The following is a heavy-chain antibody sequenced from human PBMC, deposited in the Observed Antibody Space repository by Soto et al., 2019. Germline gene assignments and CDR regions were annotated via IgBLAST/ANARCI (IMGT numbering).Heavy chain of an antibody. CDR1: GGTFSSYA. J-gene: IGHJ4*02. CDR3: ARATVAGLGAPVLLY. V-gene: IGHV1-69*01. CDR2: IIPIFGTA. Sequence: QVQLVQSGAEVKKPGSSVKVSCEASGGTFSSYAISWVRQAPGQGLEWMGGIIPIFGTANYAQKFQGRVTITADESTSTAYMELSSLRSEDTAVYYCARATVAGLGAPVLLYWGQGTLVTVSS. D-gene: IGHD6-19*01.